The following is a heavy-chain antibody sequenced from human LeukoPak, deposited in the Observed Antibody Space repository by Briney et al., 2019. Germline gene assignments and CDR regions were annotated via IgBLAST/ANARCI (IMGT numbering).Heavy chain of an antibody. V-gene: IGHV4-39*07. CDR1: GGSISSTNYY. D-gene: IGHD1-1*01. Sequence: TSETLSLTCTVSGGSISSTNYYWGWLRQPPGQGLEWIGSIYYSGSTYYNPSLKSRLTISLDTSKNQFSLRLSSVTAADTAFYYCARRYNWNDRWDWGQGTLVTVSP. J-gene: IGHJ4*02. CDR2: IYYSGST. CDR3: ARRYNWNDRWD.